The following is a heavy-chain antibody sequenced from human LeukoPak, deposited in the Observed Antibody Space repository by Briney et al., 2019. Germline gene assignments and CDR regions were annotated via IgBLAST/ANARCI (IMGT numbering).Heavy chain of an antibody. Sequence: GESLKISCKGSGYIFTNYYIAWVRQMPGKGLEWMGIIFPGDSDTRYSPSFQGQVTISADKSINTAYLQWNSLKASDTAMYYCARGAPFDYWGQGTLVTASS. CDR2: IFPGDSDT. CDR3: ARGAPFDY. CDR1: GYIFTNYY. J-gene: IGHJ4*02. V-gene: IGHV5-51*03.